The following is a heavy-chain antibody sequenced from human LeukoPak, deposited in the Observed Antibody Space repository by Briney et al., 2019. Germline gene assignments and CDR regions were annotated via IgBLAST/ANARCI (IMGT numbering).Heavy chain of an antibody. CDR1: GFTFSNYA. Sequence: GSLRLSCAASGFTFSNYALSWVRQAPGKGLEWVSDISGGGGSTYYADSAKGRFTISRDNSKKTMYLQMNSLRAEDTAVYYCATASGILWFEQCGQGTLVTVSS. J-gene: IGHJ5*02. V-gene: IGHV3-23*01. CDR2: ISGGGGST. CDR3: ATASGILWFEQ. D-gene: IGHD5-18*01.